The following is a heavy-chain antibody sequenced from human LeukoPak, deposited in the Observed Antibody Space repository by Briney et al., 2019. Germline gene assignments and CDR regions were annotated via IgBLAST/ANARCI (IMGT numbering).Heavy chain of an antibody. CDR2: IDPSDSYT. CDR1: GYSFTSYW. J-gene: IGHJ4*02. Sequence: GDSLKIYCKRTGYSFTSYWLSWVRQMPGKGLEWMGKIDPSDSYTNYTPSFQGHVTISADRSISTAYLQWSSLKASDTAMYYCARHHSSIWAPFDYWGQGTLVTVSS. V-gene: IGHV5-10-1*01. D-gene: IGHD6-13*01. CDR3: ARHHSSIWAPFDY.